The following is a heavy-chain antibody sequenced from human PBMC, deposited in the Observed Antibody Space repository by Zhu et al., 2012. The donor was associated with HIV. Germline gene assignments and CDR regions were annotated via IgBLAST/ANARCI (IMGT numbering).Heavy chain of an antibody. CDR1: GGSISSRY. CDR3: ATYYYGSGSSYYFDH. J-gene: IGHJ4*02. D-gene: IGHD3-10*01. CDR2: ILDSGST. V-gene: IGHV4-59*03. Sequence: QVQLQESGPGLVMPSETLSLNCTVSGGSISSRYWSRIRQSPGKGLEWIGYILDSGSTNYNPSLKSRVTISTGTSKKQFSLKLTSVIPADTAVYYRATYYYGSGSSYYFDHWGQGTPXPSPQ.